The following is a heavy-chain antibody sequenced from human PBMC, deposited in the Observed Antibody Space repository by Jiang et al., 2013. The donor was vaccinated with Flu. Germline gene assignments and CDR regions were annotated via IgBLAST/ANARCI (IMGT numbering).Heavy chain of an antibody. CDR3: ARHGIPAAGNNWFDP. CDR1: AYTFTTYW. Sequence: EVKKPGESLRISCKGSAYTFTTYWIGWVRQMPGKGLEWMGIIYPGDSDTRYSPSFQGQVTISADKSISTAYLQWSSLKASDTAMYYCARHGIPAAGNNWFDPWGQGTLVTVSS. CDR2: IYPGDSDT. V-gene: IGHV5-51*01. D-gene: IGHD6-13*01. J-gene: IGHJ5*02.